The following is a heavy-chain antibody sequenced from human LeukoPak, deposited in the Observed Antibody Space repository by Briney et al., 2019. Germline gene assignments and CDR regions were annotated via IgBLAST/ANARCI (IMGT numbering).Heavy chain of an antibody. CDR3: ASDSQTYDSSGDFDY. J-gene: IGHJ4*02. CDR1: GYTFTGYY. V-gene: IGHV1-2*02. Sequence: ASVKVSCKASGYTFTGYYMQWVRQAPGQGLEWMGWINPNSGGTNYAQKFQGRVTMTRDTSISTAYMELSRLRSDDTAVYYCASDSQTYDSSGDFDYWGQGTLVTVST. CDR2: INPNSGGT. D-gene: IGHD3-22*01.